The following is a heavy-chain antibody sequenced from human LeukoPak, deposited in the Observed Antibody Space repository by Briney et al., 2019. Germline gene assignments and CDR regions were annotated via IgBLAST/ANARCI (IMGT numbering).Heavy chain of an antibody. CDR3: ARADWVGSGHAGFYSDY. CDR1: GFTYNTYY. J-gene: IGHJ4*02. Sequence: ASVMVSCKASGFTYNTYYLYWMRQAPGQGLEWMGWIRLRDGGTIYAQRFQDRFIMTTDPSTNTASMELRSLTSDDTAVYFCARADWVGSGHAGFYSDYWGQGTLVTVSS. CDR2: IRLRDGGT. D-gene: IGHD5-12*01. V-gene: IGHV1-2*02.